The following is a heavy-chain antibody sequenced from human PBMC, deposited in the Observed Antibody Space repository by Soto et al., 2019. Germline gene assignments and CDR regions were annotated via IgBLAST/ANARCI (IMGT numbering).Heavy chain of an antibody. J-gene: IGHJ5*02. Sequence: PSETLSLTCAVSGYFISSGYYWGWIRQPPGKGLEWIGSMFHSGTTSYNPSLKSRVTISVDTSKNQFTLKLRFVTAADTAVYYSARAHIVVVPTVGWFDPWGQETLVTVSS. V-gene: IGHV4-38-2*01. CDR1: GYFISSGYY. CDR2: MFHSGTT. D-gene: IGHD2-2*01. CDR3: ARAHIVVVPTVGWFDP.